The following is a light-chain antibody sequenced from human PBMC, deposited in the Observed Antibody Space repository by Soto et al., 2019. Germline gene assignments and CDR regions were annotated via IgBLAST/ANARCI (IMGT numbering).Light chain of an antibody. CDR2: DNN. CDR1: SSDVGGYNY. Sequence: QSALTQPRSVSGSPGQSVTISCTGTSSDVGGYNYVSWYQQLPGTAPKLLIYDNNKRPSGIPDRFSGSKSGTSATLGITGLQTGDEADYYCGTWDSSLSAGVFGGGTKLTVL. CDR3: GTWDSSLSAGV. V-gene: IGLV1-51*01. J-gene: IGLJ3*02.